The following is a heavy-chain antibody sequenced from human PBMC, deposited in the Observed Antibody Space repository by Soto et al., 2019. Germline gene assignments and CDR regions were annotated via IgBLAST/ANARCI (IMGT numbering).Heavy chain of an antibody. CDR3: ARGFYDREGNSNPFEN. D-gene: IGHD3-22*01. V-gene: IGHV4-59*01. Sequence: PSETLSLTCTVSGGSISSYYWSWIRQPPGKGLEWIGYIYYSGSTNYNPSLKSRVTISVDTSKNQFSLKLSSVTAADTAVYYCARGFYDREGNSNPFENWGQGSLVTVSS. CDR1: GGSISSYY. CDR2: IYYSGST. J-gene: IGHJ4*02.